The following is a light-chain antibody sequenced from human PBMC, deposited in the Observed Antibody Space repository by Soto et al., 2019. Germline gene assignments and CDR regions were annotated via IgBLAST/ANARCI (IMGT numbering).Light chain of an antibody. Sequence: QSALTQPPSVSGSPGQSVTISCTGTSSDVGSYNRVSWYQQPPGTAPKLMIYEVNNRPSGVPDRFSGSKSGNTASLTISGLQAEDEADYYCRSYTSSTTLVFGGGTKLTVL. J-gene: IGLJ2*01. CDR3: RSYTSSTTLV. CDR2: EVN. V-gene: IGLV2-18*02. CDR1: SSDVGSYNR.